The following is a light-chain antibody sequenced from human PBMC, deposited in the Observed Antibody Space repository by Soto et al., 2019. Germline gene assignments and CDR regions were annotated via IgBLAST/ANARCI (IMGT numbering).Light chain of an antibody. CDR3: QQYHSDPIT. CDR1: QSVLSTSNNKNY. Sequence: DFVMTQSLDSLAVSLGERATINCKSSQSVLSTSNNKNYLAWFQHKPGQPPKLVIYWASVRASGVPDRFRGSGSGTDITLTISSLQAEDVAVYYCQQYHSDPITFGQGTRLEI. V-gene: IGKV4-1*01. CDR2: WAS. J-gene: IGKJ5*01.